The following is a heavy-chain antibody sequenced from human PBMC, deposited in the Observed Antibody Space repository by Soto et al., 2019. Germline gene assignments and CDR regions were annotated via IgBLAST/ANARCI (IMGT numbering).Heavy chain of an antibody. CDR3: ARDRALDDFWSGYPRGFDP. V-gene: IGHV4-59*01. J-gene: IGHJ5*02. D-gene: IGHD3-3*01. CDR2: IYYSGST. CDR1: GGSISSYY. Sequence: PSETLSLTCTVSGGSISSYYWSWIRQPPGKGLERIGYIYYSGSTNYNPSLKSRVTISVDTSKNQFSLKLSSVTAADTAVYYCARDRALDDFWSGYPRGFDPWGQGTLVTVSS.